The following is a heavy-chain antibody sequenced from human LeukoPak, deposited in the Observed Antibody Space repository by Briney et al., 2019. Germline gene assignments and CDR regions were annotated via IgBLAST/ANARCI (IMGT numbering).Heavy chain of an antibody. CDR3: VRSRGDLDY. CDR1: GDSVSSNSAA. CDR2: TYYRSKWHN. J-gene: IGHJ4*02. Sequence: SQTLLLTCAISGDSVSSNSAAWNWIRQSPARGLEWLGRTYYRSKWHNDYAPFVKSRITINPDTSKNQFSLQVNSMTPEDTAVYYCVRSRGDLDYWGQGTLVTVSS. D-gene: IGHD3-10*01. V-gene: IGHV6-1*01.